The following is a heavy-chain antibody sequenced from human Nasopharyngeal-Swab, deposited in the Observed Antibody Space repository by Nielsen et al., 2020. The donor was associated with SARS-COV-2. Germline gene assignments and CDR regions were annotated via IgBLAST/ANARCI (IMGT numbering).Heavy chain of an antibody. CDR2: INHSGST. V-gene: IGHV4-34*01. Sequence: SETLSLTCAVYGGPFCVYYWSWIRQPPGKGLEWNGEINHSGSTNYNPSLKSRVTISVGTSKNQFSLKLSAVTAADTAVYYCARGTRFLEWLLYRCQSGCGGMDVWGQGTTVTVSS. D-gene: IGHD3-3*01. CDR1: GGPFCVYY. J-gene: IGHJ6*02. CDR3: ARGTRFLEWLLYRCQSGCGGMDV.